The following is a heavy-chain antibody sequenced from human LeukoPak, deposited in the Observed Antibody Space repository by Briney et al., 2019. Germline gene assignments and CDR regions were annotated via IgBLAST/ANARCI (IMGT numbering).Heavy chain of an antibody. V-gene: IGHV4-31*03. CDR1: GGSISSGGYY. CDR2: IYYSGST. J-gene: IGHJ4*02. D-gene: IGHD3-16*01. CDR3: ARAGGFFSPFGY. Sequence: SETLSLTCTVSGGSISSGGYYWSWVRQHPGKGLEWIGYIYYSGSTYYNPSLKSRVTISVDTSKNQFSLKLSSVTAADTAVYYCARAGGFFSPFGYWGQGTLVTVSS.